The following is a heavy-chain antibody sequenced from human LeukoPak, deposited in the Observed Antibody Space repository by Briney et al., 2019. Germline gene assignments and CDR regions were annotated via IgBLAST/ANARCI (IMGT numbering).Heavy chain of an antibody. D-gene: IGHD2-2*01. J-gene: IGHJ4*02. V-gene: IGHV4-59*01. CDR1: GGSINSYY. CDR2: IYYTGST. CDR3: TRVVVHGHCDY. Sequence: SETLSLTCTVSGGSINSYYWSWIRQPPGKGLDWIGYIYYTGSTKYNPSLNSRVTISVDTSKNQFSLELRSVTAADTAVYYCTRVVVHGHCDYWGQGTRVTVSS.